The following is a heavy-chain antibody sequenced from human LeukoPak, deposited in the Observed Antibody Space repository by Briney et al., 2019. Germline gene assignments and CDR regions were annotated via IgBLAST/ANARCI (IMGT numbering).Heavy chain of an antibody. V-gene: IGHV1-69*01. CDR3: ARENCSGGSCYFDTLASFDY. J-gene: IGHJ4*02. CDR2: IIPIFGTA. CDR1: GGTFSSYA. Sequence: SVKVSCKASGGTFSSYAISWVRQAPGQGLEWMGGIIPIFGTANYAQKFQGRVTITADESTSTAYMELSSRRSEDTAVYYCARENCSGGSCYFDTLASFDYWGQGTLSPSPQ. D-gene: IGHD2-15*01.